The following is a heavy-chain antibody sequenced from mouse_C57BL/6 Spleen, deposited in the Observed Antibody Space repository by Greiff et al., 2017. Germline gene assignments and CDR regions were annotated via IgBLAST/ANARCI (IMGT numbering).Heavy chain of an antibody. CDR3: ARSGDQATFGY. J-gene: IGHJ3*01. V-gene: IGHV1-64*01. CDR1: GYTFTSYG. Sequence: QVQLQQPGAELVKPGASVKLSCKASGYTFTSYGMHWVKQRPGQGLEWIGMIHPNSGSTNYNEKFKSKSTLTVDKSSSTAYMQLSSLTSADSAVYYCARSGDQATFGYWGQGTLVTVSA. CDR2: IHPNSGST. D-gene: IGHD3-2*02.